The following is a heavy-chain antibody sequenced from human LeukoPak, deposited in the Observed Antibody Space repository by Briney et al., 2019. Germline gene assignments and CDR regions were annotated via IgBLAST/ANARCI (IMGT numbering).Heavy chain of an antibody. D-gene: IGHD3-22*01. Sequence: ASVKVSCKASGYTFTSYGISWVRQAPGQGLEWMGWISAYNGNTNYAQKLQGRVTMTTDTSTSTAYMELRSLRSDDTAAYYCARVDGYYDSSGYYHYWGQGTLVTVSS. CDR3: ARVDGYYDSSGYYHY. V-gene: IGHV1-18*01. CDR2: ISAYNGNT. CDR1: GYTFTSYG. J-gene: IGHJ4*02.